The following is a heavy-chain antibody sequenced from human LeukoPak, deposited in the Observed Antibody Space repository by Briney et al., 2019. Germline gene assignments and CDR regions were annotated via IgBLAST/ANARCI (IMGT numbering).Heavy chain of an antibody. CDR1: GYTFTNYA. CDR3: ARESRADGVSYQRSGTVMYY. Sequence: ASVKVSCKASGYTFTNYAMNWVRQAPGQGLEWMGWINTNTGNPTYAQGFTGRFVFSLDTSVSTAYLQISSLKTEDTAVYYCARESRADGVSYQRSGTVMYYWGQGTLVTVSS. J-gene: IGHJ4*02. D-gene: IGHD1-26*01. CDR2: INTNTGNP. V-gene: IGHV7-4-1*02.